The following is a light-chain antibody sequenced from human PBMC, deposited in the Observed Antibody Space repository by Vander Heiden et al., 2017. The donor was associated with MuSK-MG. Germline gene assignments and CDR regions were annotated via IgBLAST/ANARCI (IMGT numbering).Light chain of an antibody. V-gene: IGKV3-15*01. CDR3: HEYNNWPIT. Sequence: IVMTQSPATLSVSPGERATLSCGASQSVSSSLAWYQQKPVQAPRLLIYDASARATGIPARFSGSGSGTEFTLTMSNLQSEDFAVYYCHEYNNWPITFGQGTLLEIK. J-gene: IGKJ5*01. CDR2: DAS. CDR1: QSVSSS.